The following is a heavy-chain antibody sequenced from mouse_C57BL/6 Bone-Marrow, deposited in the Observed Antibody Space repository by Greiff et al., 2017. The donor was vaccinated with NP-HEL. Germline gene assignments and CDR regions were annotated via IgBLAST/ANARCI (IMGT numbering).Heavy chain of an antibody. Sequence: QVQLQQPGAELVKPGASVKMSCKASGYTFTSSWITWVKQRPGQGLEWIGDIYPGSGSTNYNEKFKSKATLTVDTSSSTAYMQLSSLTSEDSAVYYWANYYGSKYYAMDYWGKGTSVTVST. D-gene: IGHD1-1*01. CDR2: IYPGSGST. CDR3: ANYYGSKYYAMDY. J-gene: IGHJ4*01. V-gene: IGHV1-55*01. CDR1: GYTFTSSW.